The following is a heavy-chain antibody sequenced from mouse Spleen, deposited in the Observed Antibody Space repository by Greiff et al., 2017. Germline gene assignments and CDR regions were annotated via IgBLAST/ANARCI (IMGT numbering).Heavy chain of an antibody. CDR1: GYTFTSYG. CDR2: IYPRSGNT. J-gene: IGHJ3*01. CDR3: ARRNFITTVVATDWFAY. V-gene: IGHV1-81*01. D-gene: IGHD1-1*01. Sequence: VQLQQSGAELARPGASVKLSCKASGYTFTSYGISWVKQRPGQGLEWIGEIYPRSGNTYYNEKFKGKATLTADKSSSTAYMELRSLTSEDSAVYFCARRNFITTVVATDWFAYGGQGTLVTVSA.